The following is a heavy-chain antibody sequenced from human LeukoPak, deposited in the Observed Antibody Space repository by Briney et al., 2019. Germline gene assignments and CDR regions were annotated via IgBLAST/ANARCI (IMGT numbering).Heavy chain of an antibody. CDR1: AGSISSSSYY. CDR2: IYYSGST. Sequence: SETLSLTCTRSAGSISSSSYYWGWIRQPPGKGLEWIGSIYYSGSTNYNPSLKSRVTISVDTSKNQFSLKLSSVTAADTAVYYCGGSYGSNHSDYWGQGTLVTVSS. CDR3: GGSYGSNHSDY. J-gene: IGHJ4*02. V-gene: IGHV4-39*07. D-gene: IGHD5-18*01.